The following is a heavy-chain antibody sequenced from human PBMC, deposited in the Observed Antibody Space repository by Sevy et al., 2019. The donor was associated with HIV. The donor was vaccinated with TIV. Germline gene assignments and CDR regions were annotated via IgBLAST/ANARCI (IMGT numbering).Heavy chain of an antibody. D-gene: IGHD2-2*02. CDR1: GGSFSGYY. Sequence: SETLSLTCAVYGGSFSGYYWSWIRQPPGKGLEWIGEINHSGSTNYNPSLKSRVTISVDTSKNQFSLKLSSVTAADTAVYYGARGGVVVPAAIRGAEYFQHWGQGTLVTVSS. V-gene: IGHV4-34*01. CDR2: INHSGST. CDR3: ARGGVVVPAAIRGAEYFQH. J-gene: IGHJ1*01.